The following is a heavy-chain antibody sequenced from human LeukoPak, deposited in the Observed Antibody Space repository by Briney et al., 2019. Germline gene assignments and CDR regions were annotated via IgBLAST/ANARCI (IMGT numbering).Heavy chain of an antibody. Sequence: PSETLSLTCAVSGGSINSHYWGWIRQPPGKGLQWIGDIYYTGKNNYNPSLKSRVTISLDTSMDHLSLNLTSVLAADTAIYYCVRRDTGWNYFDYWGQGILVTVSS. CDR2: IYYTGKN. CDR3: VRRDTGWNYFDY. CDR1: GGSINSHY. V-gene: IGHV4-59*08. J-gene: IGHJ4*02. D-gene: IGHD6-19*01.